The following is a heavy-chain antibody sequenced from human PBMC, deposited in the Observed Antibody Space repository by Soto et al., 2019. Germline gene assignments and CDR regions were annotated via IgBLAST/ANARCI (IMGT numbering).Heavy chain of an antibody. CDR1: GVSISSYF. V-gene: IGHV4-59*01. Sequence: SETLSLTCTVSGVSISSYFWSWIRQPPGKGLEWIGYIDYSGRTNYNPSLKSRVSISVDTSKNQFSLMLNSVTAADTAMYYCSRDGASSSWHGMDVWGQGTTVTVSS. CDR3: SRDGASSSWHGMDV. J-gene: IGHJ6*02. CDR2: IDYSGRT. D-gene: IGHD6-19*01.